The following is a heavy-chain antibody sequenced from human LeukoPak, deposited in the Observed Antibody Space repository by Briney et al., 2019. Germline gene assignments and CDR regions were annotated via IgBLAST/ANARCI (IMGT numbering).Heavy chain of an antibody. CDR1: GYTFTGYY. J-gene: IGHJ4*02. CDR3: ARTVPAAHYNDY. Sequence: ASVKVSCKASGYTFTGYYMHWVRQAPGQGLEWMGWINPNSGGTNYAQKFQGRVTMTRDTSANTAYMELSSLRSEDTAVYYCARTVPAAHYNDYWGQGTLVTVSS. D-gene: IGHD2-2*01. V-gene: IGHV1-2*02. CDR2: INPNSGGT.